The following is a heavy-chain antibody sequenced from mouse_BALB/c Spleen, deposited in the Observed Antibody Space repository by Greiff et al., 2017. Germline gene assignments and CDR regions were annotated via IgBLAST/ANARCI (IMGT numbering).Heavy chain of an antibody. CDR2: IYPYNGGT. J-gene: IGHJ4*01. D-gene: IGHD2-3*01. V-gene: IGHV1S29*02. CDR1: GYTFTDYN. CDR3: AREGYYKAMDY. Sequence: VQLQQSGPELVKPGASVNISCKASGYTFTDYNMHWVKQSHGKSLEWIGYIYPYNGGTGYNQKFKSKATLTVDNSSSTAYMELRSLTSEDSAVYYCAREGYYKAMDYWGQGTSVTVSS.